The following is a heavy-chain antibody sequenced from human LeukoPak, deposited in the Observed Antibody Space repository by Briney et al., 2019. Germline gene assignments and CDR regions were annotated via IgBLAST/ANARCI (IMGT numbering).Heavy chain of an antibody. CDR1: GFTVSSNY. Sequence: GGSLRLSCAASGFTVSSNYMSWVCQAPGKGLEWVSVIYSGGSTYYADSVKGRFTISRHNSKNTLYLQMNSLRAEDTAVYYCASFLYSSGWYYFDYWGQGTLVTVSS. V-gene: IGHV3-53*04. CDR2: IYSGGST. J-gene: IGHJ4*02. CDR3: ASFLYSSGWYYFDY. D-gene: IGHD6-19*01.